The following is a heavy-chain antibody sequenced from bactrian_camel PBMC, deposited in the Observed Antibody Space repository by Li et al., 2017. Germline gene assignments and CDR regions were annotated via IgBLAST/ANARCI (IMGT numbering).Heavy chain of an antibody. V-gene: IGHV3S1*01. Sequence: VQLVESGGGSVQAGGSLRLSCTASGLTYRTYCMGWFRQAPGKEREGVAAIYTHDGTTSYAVALKGRFTISRDNAKKTLFLQMNDLTPEDGAQYYCAAGKGSDYGGGSECGLSVLTYGMDYWGQGTQVTVS. CDR2: IYTHDGTT. J-gene: IGHJ7*01. D-gene: IGHD6*01. CDR1: GLTYRTYC.